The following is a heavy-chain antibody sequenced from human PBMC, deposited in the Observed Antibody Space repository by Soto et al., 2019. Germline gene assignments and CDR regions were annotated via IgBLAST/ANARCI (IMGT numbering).Heavy chain of an antibody. CDR2: IDPSDSYT. D-gene: IGHD3-10*01. CDR1: GYSFTSYW. V-gene: IGHV5-10-1*01. CDR3: ATRITMVRGVITSPSPFDY. J-gene: IGHJ4*02. Sequence: PGESLKISCKGSGYSFTSYWISWVRQMPWKGLEWMGRIDPSDSYTNYSPSFQGHVTISADKSISTAYLQWSSLKASDTAMYYCATRITMVRGVITSPSPFDYWGQGTLVTVSS.